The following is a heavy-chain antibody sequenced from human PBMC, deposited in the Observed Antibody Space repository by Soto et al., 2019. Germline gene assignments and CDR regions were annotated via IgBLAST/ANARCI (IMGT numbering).Heavy chain of an antibody. Sequence: QVQLVQSGAEVKKPGASVKVSCKASGYTFNNYIITWVRQAPGHGLEWMGWINGFNGDTKYAQKLQGRVTMTADTSTSTAYMELRSLRSDDTGVYYCAREMITATFVDYWGQGTLVTVSS. D-gene: IGHD3-16*01. J-gene: IGHJ4*02. CDR1: GYTFNNYI. V-gene: IGHV1-18*01. CDR3: AREMITATFVDY. CDR2: INGFNGDT.